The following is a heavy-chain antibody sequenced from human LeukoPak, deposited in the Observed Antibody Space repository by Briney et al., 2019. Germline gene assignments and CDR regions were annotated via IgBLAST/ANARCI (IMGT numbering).Heavy chain of an antibody. D-gene: IGHD1-14*01. CDR3: ARARPPTGPDDY. CDR1: GFTFSSYS. J-gene: IGHJ4*02. Sequence: GGSLRLSCAASGFTFSSYSMNWVRQAPGKGLEWVSSISSSSTYIYYADSVKGRFTISRDNAKNSLYLQMNSLRAEDTAVYYCARARPPTGPDDYWGQGTLVTVSS. V-gene: IGHV3-21*01. CDR2: ISSSSTYI.